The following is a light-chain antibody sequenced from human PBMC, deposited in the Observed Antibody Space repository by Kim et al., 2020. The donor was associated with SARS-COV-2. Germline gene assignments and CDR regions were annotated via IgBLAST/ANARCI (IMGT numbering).Light chain of an antibody. Sequence: SPGEGATLSCRASQSVSSSYLAWYQQKSGQAPRLDIYGTSTRATGIPDRFSGSGSGTDFTLTISRLEPEDFAVYYCQQYGTSPRTFGGGTKVDIK. CDR3: QQYGTSPRT. J-gene: IGKJ4*01. CDR2: GTS. V-gene: IGKV3-20*01. CDR1: QSVSSSY.